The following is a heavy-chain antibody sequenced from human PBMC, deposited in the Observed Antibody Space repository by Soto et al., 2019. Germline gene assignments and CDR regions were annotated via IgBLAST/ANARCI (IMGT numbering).Heavy chain of an antibody. J-gene: IGHJ6*02. CDR1: GGSIGGGGDY. V-gene: IGHV4-31*03. CDR2: IYYSGST. CDR3: AREHYDFWSGRLANYYYYGMDV. Sequence: SETLCLTCSVSGGSIGGGGDYWSWIRQHPGKGLEWIGYIYYSGSTYYNPSLKSRVTISVDTSKNQFSLKLSSVTAADTAVYYCAREHYDFWSGRLANYYYYGMDVWGQGTTVTVSS. D-gene: IGHD3-3*01.